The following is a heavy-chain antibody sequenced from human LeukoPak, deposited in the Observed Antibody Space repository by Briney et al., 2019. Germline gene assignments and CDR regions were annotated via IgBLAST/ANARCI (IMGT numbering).Heavy chain of an antibody. CDR2: ISYDGSNK. J-gene: IGHJ4*02. Sequence: GGSLRLSCAASGFTFSSYAMHWVRQAPGKGLEWVAVISYDGSNKYYADSVKGRFTISRDNSKNTLYLQMNSLRAEDTAVYYCARDDSSGYYYEPPNHFDYWGQGTLVTVSS. V-gene: IGHV3-30-3*01. D-gene: IGHD3-22*01. CDR3: ARDDSSGYYYEPPNHFDY. CDR1: GFTFSSYA.